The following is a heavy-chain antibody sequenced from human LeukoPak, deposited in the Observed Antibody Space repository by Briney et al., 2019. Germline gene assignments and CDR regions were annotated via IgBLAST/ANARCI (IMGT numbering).Heavy chain of an antibody. V-gene: IGHV1-2*02. CDR3: ARVPGPYTTSRFDF. D-gene: IGHD2-2*02. J-gene: IGHJ4*02. Sequence: ASVKVSCKTSGYTFSAHYLHWVRQAPGQRPEWVGRIDPASGGTHYAQKFQGRVTVTRDTSTTTVDMGLSGLRSDDTAVYYCARVPGPYTTSRFDFWGQGTLVTVSS. CDR1: GYTFSAHY. CDR2: IDPASGGT.